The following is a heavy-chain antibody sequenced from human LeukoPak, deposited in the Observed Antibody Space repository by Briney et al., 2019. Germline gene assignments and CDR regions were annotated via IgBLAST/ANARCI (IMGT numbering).Heavy chain of an antibody. V-gene: IGHV3-43*02. J-gene: IGHJ4*02. CDR3: AKDYY. CDR2: ISGDGGTA. Sequence: GGSLRLSCAASGFTFDDYPMHWVRQVPGKGLEWIPLISGDGGTAYYADSFKGRFTISRDSSKNSLFLQMNSLRTEDTALYYCAKDYYWGQGTLVTVSS. CDR1: GFTFDDYP.